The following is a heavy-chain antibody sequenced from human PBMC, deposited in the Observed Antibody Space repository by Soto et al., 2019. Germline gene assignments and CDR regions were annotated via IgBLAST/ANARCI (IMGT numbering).Heavy chain of an antibody. V-gene: IGHV3-74*01. Sequence: EVQLVESGGGLVQSGGSLGLSCVASGFSFRSYWMHWVRQAPGKGLVWVARISSDGTTTTYADSANGRFTVSRDNAANTLYLQMSSLRAEDTAVYYCASEYYGVLTGYYNDYWGQVTLVTVSS. CDR1: GFSFRSYW. J-gene: IGHJ4*02. D-gene: IGHD3-9*01. CDR2: ISSDGTTT. CDR3: ASEYYGVLTGYYNDY.